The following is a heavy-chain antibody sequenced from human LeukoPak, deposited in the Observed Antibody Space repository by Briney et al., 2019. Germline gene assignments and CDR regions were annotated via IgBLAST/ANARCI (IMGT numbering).Heavy chain of an antibody. J-gene: IGHJ3*02. Sequence: SETLSLTCTVSGGSISSGDYYWSWIRQPPGKGLERIGYIYYSGSTYYNPSLKSRVTISVDTSKNQFSLKLSSVTAADTAVYYCAREDDILTGYPGAFDIWGQGTMVTVSS. V-gene: IGHV4-30-4*01. CDR3: AREDDILTGYPGAFDI. D-gene: IGHD3-9*01. CDR2: IYYSGST. CDR1: GGSISSGDYY.